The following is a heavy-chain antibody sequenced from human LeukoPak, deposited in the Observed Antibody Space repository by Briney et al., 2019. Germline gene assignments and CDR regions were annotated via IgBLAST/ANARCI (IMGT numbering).Heavy chain of an antibody. J-gene: IGHJ4*02. CDR2: INTNGSHT. V-gene: IGHV3-74*01. D-gene: IGHD2-21*02. CDR3: GRGHIVVLTAPDY. CDR1: GFTFSSYC. Sequence: GASLRLSCTASGFTFSSYCMHWVRQAPGKGLEWVSRINTNGSHTNQAESVKGRVTMTRDNSKNTAYLQMSSLRAEDTAVYYCGRGHIVVLTAPDYWGQGTLVTVSS.